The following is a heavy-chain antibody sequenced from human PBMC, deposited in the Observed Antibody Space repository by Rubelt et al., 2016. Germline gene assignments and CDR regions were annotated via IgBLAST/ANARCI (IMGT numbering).Heavy chain of an antibody. CDR1: GGSIISSNW. CDR2: IYHSGRT. CDR3: ASSNDYVWGSPDS. Sequence: QVQLQESGPGLVKPSGTLSLTCAVSGGSIISSNWWSWVRQPTGKGLEWIGEIYHSGRTNYNPSLTSRVTISVDNSKNQYSLKLSAGTAADTAVYYWASSNDYVWGSPDSWGQGTLVTVSS. V-gene: IGHV4-4*02. J-gene: IGHJ4*02. D-gene: IGHD3-16*01.